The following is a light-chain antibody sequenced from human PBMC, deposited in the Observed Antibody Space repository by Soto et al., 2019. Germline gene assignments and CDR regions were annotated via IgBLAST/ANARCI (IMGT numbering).Light chain of an antibody. Sequence: DIQLTQSPSFLSASVGDRVIITCRTSQTMTSHLNWYQQKQGKAPKALIYGASNLHSGVPSRFNGSGSGADFTLTISSLQPDDVATYYCQQSYNTWTFGQGTKV. CDR1: QTMTSH. J-gene: IGKJ1*01. CDR2: GAS. V-gene: IGKV1-39*01. CDR3: QQSYNTWT.